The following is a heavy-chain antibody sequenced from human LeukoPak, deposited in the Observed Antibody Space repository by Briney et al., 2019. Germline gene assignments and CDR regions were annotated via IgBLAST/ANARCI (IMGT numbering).Heavy chain of an antibody. CDR1: GDSISGYS. V-gene: IGHV4-59*12. D-gene: IGHD5-18*01. CDR2: IYYSGST. J-gene: IGHJ4*02. Sequence: PSETLSLTCTVSGDSISGYSWSWIRQSPGKGLEWIGYIYYSGSTNYNPSLRSRVTMSVDTSKNHLSLKLSSVTAADTAVYWCARLRVRGYGYGPWEGPTWLDYWGQGTLVTVSS. CDR3: ARLRVRGYGYGPWEGPTWLDY.